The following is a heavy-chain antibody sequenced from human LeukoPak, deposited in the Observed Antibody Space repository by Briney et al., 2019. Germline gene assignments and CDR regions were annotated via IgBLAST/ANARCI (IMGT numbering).Heavy chain of an antibody. CDR1: GFTFSRYW. D-gene: IGHD2-21*02. CDR3: ARGSRGLDDSDYFDY. CDR2: IKQDGSEK. V-gene: IGHV3-7*01. J-gene: IGHJ4*02. Sequence: GGSLRLSCAASGFTFSRYWMSWVRQAPGKGLEWVANIKQDGSEKYYVDSVKGRITISRDNAKNSLYLQKNSLRAEDTAVYYCARGSRGLDDSDYFDYWGQGTLVTVSS.